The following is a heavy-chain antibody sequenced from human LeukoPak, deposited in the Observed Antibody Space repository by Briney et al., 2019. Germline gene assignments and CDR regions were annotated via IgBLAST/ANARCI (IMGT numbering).Heavy chain of an antibody. CDR1: GYTFTSYA. D-gene: IGHD3-3*01. Sequence: GASVKVSCKASGYTFTSYAISWVRQAPGQGLEWMGGIIPIFGTANYAQKFQGRVTITADESTSTAYMELSSLRSEDTAVYYCARGRDFWSGYSVVSRGEAYYYYMDVWGKGTTVTVSS. CDR2: IIPIFGTA. J-gene: IGHJ6*03. V-gene: IGHV1-69*13. CDR3: ARGRDFWSGYSVVSRGEAYYYYMDV.